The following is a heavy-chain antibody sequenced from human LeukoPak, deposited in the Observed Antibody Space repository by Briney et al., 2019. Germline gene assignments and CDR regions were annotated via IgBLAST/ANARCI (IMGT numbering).Heavy chain of an antibody. J-gene: IGHJ3*02. Sequence: GGSLRLSCAASGFTVSSNYMSWVRQAPGKGLEWVSVIYSGGSTYYADAVKGRFTISRDNSKNTLYLQMNSLRAEDTAVDYCARYTVVVTAIGAFDIWGQGTMVTVSS. CDR1: GFTVSSNY. D-gene: IGHD2-21*02. CDR2: IYSGGST. V-gene: IGHV3-66*01. CDR3: ARYTVVVTAIGAFDI.